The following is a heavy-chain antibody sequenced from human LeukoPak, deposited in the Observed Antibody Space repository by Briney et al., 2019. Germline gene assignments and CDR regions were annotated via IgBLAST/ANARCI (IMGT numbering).Heavy chain of an antibody. Sequence: ASVKVSCKASGYTFTSYGISWVRQAPGQGLEWMGWMNPNSGNTGYAQKFQGRVTMTRNTSISTAFMELSSLRSEDTAVYYCARFGRWGYIFSGFDYWGQGTLVTVSS. CDR1: GYTFTSYG. CDR3: ARFGRWGYIFSGFDY. CDR2: MNPNSGNT. V-gene: IGHV1-8*02. D-gene: IGHD3-9*01. J-gene: IGHJ4*02.